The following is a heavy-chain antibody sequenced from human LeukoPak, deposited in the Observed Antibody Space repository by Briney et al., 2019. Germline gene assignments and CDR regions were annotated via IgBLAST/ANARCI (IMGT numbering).Heavy chain of an antibody. V-gene: IGHV4-31*03. CDR2: IYYSGST. D-gene: IGHD5-18*01. Sequence: SETLSLTCTVSGGSISSGGYYWSWIRQHPGKGLEWIGYIYYSGSTYYNPSLKSRVTISVDTSKNQFSLKRSSVTAADTAVYYCAREDTAMVDYWGQGTLVTVSS. J-gene: IGHJ4*02. CDR3: AREDTAMVDY. CDR1: GGSISSGGYY.